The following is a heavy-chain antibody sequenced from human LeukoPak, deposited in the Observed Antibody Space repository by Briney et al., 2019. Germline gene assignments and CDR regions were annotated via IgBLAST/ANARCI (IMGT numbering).Heavy chain of an antibody. J-gene: IGHJ4*02. D-gene: IGHD3-22*01. V-gene: IGHV3-48*01. CDR2: ISSSSSTI. Sequence: PGGSLRLSCAASGLTSSSYSMNWVRQAPGKGLEWVSYISSSSSTIYYADSVKGRFTISRDNAKNSLYLQMNSLRAEDTAVYYCAREWDDSSGYYYFWGQGTLVTVSS. CDR1: GLTSSSYS. CDR3: AREWDDSSGYYYF.